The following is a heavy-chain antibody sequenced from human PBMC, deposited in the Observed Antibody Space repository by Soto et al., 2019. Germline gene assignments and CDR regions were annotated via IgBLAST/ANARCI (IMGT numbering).Heavy chain of an antibody. CDR3: ARADCSGGSCYSNGMDV. CDR2: IIPIFGTA. CDR1: GGTFSSYA. V-gene: IGHV1-69*13. J-gene: IGHJ6*02. D-gene: IGHD2-15*01. Sequence: GASVKVSCKASGGTFSSYAISWVRQAPGQGLEWMGGIIPIFGTANYAQKFQGRVTITADESTSTAYMELSSLRSEDTAVYYCARADCSGGSCYSNGMDVWGQGTTVTFSS.